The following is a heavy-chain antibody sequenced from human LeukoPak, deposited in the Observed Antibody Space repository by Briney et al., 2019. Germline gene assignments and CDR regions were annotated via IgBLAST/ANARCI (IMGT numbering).Heavy chain of an antibody. CDR1: GYTFTDYY. D-gene: IGHD5-24*01. Sequence: ASVKVSCKTSGYTFTDYYMHWVRRPPGQGGDGRGGINPNSGGTNSAQKFQGRVTMTRDTSISTAYMELSSLRSDDTAVYFCARDLGDGYNSYAFDIWGQGTMVTVSS. CDR3: ARDLGDGYNSYAFDI. V-gene: IGHV1-2*02. J-gene: IGHJ3*02. CDR2: INPNSGGT.